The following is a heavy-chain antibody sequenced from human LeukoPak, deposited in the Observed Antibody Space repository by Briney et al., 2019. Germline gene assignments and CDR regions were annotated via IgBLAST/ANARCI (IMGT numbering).Heavy chain of an antibody. J-gene: IGHJ4*02. CDR2: INQDGSEE. CDR3: VKPYYYSSGSLN. CDR1: GFTFSTYW. D-gene: IGHD3-10*01. Sequence: PGGSLRLSCGASGFTFSTYWMSWVRQAPGKGLKWVATINQDGSEEYYVDSMKGRFTISRDKSKNSLYLQMHSLRADDTAVYYCVKPYYYSSGSLNWGQGTLVTVSS. V-gene: IGHV3-7*01.